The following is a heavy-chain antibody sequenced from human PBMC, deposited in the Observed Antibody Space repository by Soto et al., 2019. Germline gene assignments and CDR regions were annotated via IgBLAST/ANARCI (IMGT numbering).Heavy chain of an antibody. CDR2: ISGSGGST. V-gene: IGHV3-23*01. D-gene: IGHD4-4*01. Sequence: GGLLRHSCPSYGFTFSSYAMSSVRQAPGKGLEWVSVISGSGGSTYYADSVKGRFTMSRDNSKHTLYLQMNSLRAEDTAVYYCAKDRRPTFDYWRQGT. CDR1: GFTFSSYA. J-gene: IGHJ4*02. CDR3: AKDRRPTFDY.